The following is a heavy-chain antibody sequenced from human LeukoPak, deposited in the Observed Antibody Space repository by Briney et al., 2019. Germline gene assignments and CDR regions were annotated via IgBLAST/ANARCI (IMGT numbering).Heavy chain of an antibody. D-gene: IGHD6-6*01. CDR3: ANDLWHLVRMIDH. V-gene: IGHV3-23*01. J-gene: IGHJ4*02. CDR2: ISATGAST. CDR1: GFIFSKYA. Sequence: GGSLRLSCEGSGFIFSKYAMNWVRQAPGKGLEWVSAISATGASTYYIDSVKGRFTISRDNSNNTLYLQMNSLRAEDTARYYCANDLWHLVRMIDHWGQGILVIAST.